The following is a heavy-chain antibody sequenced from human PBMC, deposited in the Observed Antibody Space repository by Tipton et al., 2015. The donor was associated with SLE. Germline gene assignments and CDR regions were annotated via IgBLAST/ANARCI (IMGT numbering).Heavy chain of an antibody. D-gene: IGHD6-13*01. J-gene: IGHJ4*02. Sequence: TLSLTCTVSGGSIRSHYWSWIRQPPGNGLEWIGEINHSGSTNYNPSLKSRVTISVDTSKNQFSLKLSSVTAADTAVYYCARGLPRVAAAGTAYYFDYWGQGTQVTVSS. CDR2: INHSGST. CDR3: ARGLPRVAAAGTAYYFDY. CDR1: GGSIRSHY. V-gene: IGHV4-34*01.